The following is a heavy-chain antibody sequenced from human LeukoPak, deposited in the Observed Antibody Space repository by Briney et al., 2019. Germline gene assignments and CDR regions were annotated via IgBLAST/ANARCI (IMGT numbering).Heavy chain of an antibody. CDR3: AKSNGYGLIDI. D-gene: IGHD3-10*01. CDR1: GASISGSSHYF. V-gene: IGHV4-39*07. CDR2: IYYSGIT. J-gene: IGHJ3*02. Sequence: SETLSLTCTVSGASISGSSHYFWGWIRQTPGKGLEWIGSIYYSGITYYTPSLKSRLTISLDTSRNQFSLKLNSVTAADTAVYYCAKSNGYGLIDIWGQGTMVTVSS.